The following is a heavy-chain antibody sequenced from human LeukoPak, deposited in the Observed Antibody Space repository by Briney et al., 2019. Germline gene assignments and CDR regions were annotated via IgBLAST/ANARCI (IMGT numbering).Heavy chain of an antibody. Sequence: RGGSLRLSCAASGFTVSSNYMSWVRQAPGKGLEWVSVIYSGGSTYYADSVKGRFTISRDNSKNTLYLQMNSLRAEDTAVYYCARGVDYGDYGGAFDIWGQGTMVTVSS. CDR3: ARGVDYGDYGGAFDI. CDR1: GFTVSSNY. J-gene: IGHJ3*02. CDR2: IYSGGST. V-gene: IGHV3-53*01. D-gene: IGHD4-17*01.